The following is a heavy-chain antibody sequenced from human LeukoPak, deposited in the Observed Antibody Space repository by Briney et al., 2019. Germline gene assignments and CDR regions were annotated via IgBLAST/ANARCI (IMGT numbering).Heavy chain of an antibody. V-gene: IGHV3-30*01. CDR2: ISYDGSNK. CDR3: AKDVYSNYGHFQY. J-gene: IGHJ1*01. D-gene: IGHD4-11*01. CDR1: GFTFSSYA. Sequence: GRSLRLAWAASGFTFSSYAMHWVRQAPGKGLEWVAVISYDGSNKYYADSVKGRFTISRDNSKNTLYLQMNSLRAEDAAVYYCAKDVYSNYGHFQYWGQGTLVTVSS.